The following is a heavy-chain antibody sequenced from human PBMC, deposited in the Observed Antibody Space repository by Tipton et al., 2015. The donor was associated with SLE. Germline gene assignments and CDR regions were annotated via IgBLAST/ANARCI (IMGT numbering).Heavy chain of an antibody. CDR3: ARDLSNAISGSYFDY. Sequence: QVQLVQSGAEVKKPGASVKVSCKTSGYTFTSYDISWVRQAPGQGLEWMGWISAYNGNTIYAQNLQGRVTTTTDTSTRTAYMEVRSLRFDDTAVYYCARDLSNAISGSYFDYWGQGTLVTVSS. D-gene: IGHD5-12*01. J-gene: IGHJ4*02. CDR2: ISAYNGNT. V-gene: IGHV1-18*01. CDR1: GYTFTSYD.